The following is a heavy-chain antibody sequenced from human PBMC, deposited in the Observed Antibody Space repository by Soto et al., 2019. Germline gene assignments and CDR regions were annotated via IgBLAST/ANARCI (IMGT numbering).Heavy chain of an antibody. V-gene: IGHV4-59*08. Sequence: LETLSLTCNVSGGSIGNYDCCRIIRQPPGKGLEWIGNIYYSGSTDYNPSLKSRLTISVDTSKNQFSLKLSSATAADTAVYYCARHGGGYSFDYWGQGTLVTVSS. CDR1: GGSIGNYD. D-gene: IGHD3-16*01. CDR3: ARHGGGYSFDY. CDR2: IYYSGST. J-gene: IGHJ4*02.